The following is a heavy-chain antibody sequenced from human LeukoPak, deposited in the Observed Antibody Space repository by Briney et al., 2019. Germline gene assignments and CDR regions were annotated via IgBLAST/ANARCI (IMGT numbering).Heavy chain of an antibody. CDR1: GGSISSYH. J-gene: IGHJ4*02. CDR2: IYYSGST. Sequence: PSETLSLTCTVSGGSISSYHWSWIRQPPGKGLEWIGYIYYSGSTSYNPSLKSRVTISVDTSKNQFSLNLNSVTAADTAVYYCARAPELYYFDCWGQGTLVTVSS. V-gene: IGHV4-59*01. D-gene: IGHD3-10*01. CDR3: ARAPELYYFDC.